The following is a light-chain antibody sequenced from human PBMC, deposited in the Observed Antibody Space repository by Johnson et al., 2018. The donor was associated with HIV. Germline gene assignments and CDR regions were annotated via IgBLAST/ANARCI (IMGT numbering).Light chain of an antibody. CDR2: ENN. Sequence: QSVLSQPPSVSAAPGQKVTISCSGSSSNIGNNYVSWYQQLPGTAPKLLIYENNKRPSGIPDRFSGSKSGTSATLGITGLPTGDDADYYCGTWDSSLSGVFGTGTKVTVL. V-gene: IGLV1-51*02. CDR3: GTWDSSLSGV. CDR1: SSNIGNNY. J-gene: IGLJ1*01.